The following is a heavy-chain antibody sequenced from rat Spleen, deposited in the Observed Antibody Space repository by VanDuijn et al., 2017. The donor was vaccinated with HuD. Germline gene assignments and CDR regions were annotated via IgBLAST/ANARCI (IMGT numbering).Heavy chain of an antibody. Sequence: QVQLKESRPGLVQPSQTLSLICTVSGFSLISNSVHWVRQPPGKGLEWMGGIWGDGSTDYNSALKSRLSISRDTSKSQVFLQMNSLQTDDTAIYFCARSYGVYTQHWFAYWGQGTLVTVSS. V-gene: IGHV2-1*01. CDR2: IWGDGST. CDR3: ARSYGVYTQHWFAY. J-gene: IGHJ3*01. CDR1: GFSLISNS. D-gene: IGHD1-11*01.